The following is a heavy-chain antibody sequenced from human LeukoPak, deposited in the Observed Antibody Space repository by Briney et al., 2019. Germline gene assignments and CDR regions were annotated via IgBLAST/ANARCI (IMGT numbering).Heavy chain of an antibody. D-gene: IGHD4-17*01. Sequence: SVKVSCKASGATFSSYAISWVRQAPGQGLEWMGGIIPIFGTANYAQKFQGRVTITADESTSTAYMELSSLRPEDTAVYYCARGKMTTVTTLAYYYYYGMDVWGQGTTVTVSS. CDR1: GATFSSYA. CDR2: IIPIFGTA. V-gene: IGHV1-69*13. J-gene: IGHJ6*02. CDR3: ARGKMTTVTTLAYYYYYGMDV.